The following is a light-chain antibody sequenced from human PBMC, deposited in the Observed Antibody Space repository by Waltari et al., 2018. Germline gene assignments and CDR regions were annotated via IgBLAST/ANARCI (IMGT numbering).Light chain of an antibody. Sequence: ETVLTQSPGTLSLSPGDRATLSCRASQSVSSNYLAWYQHKPGQAPRLLISGASSRATGIPDRFSGSGSGTDFTLTISRLVPEDFAVYYCQQYGNLPRTFGQGIKVEIK. V-gene: IGKV3-20*01. J-gene: IGKJ1*01. CDR1: QSVSSNY. CDR3: QQYGNLPRT. CDR2: GAS.